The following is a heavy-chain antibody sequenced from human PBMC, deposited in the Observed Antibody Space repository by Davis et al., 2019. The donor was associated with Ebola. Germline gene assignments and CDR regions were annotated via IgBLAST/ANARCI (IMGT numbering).Heavy chain of an antibody. J-gene: IGHJ4*02. CDR2: ISSNGGST. CDR1: GFTFSSYA. V-gene: IGHV3-64*01. D-gene: IGHD1-26*01. Sequence: GESLKISCAASGFTFSSYAMHWVRQAPGKGLEYVSAISSNGGSTYYANSVKGRFTISRDNSKNTLYLQMGSLRAEDMAVYYCARESYYGHDFDYWGQGTLVTVSS. CDR3: ARESYYGHDFDY.